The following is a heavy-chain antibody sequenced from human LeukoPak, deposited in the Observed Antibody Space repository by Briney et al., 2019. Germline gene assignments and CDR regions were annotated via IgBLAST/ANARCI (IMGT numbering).Heavy chain of an antibody. V-gene: IGHV4-39*01. CDR2: IYYSGST. CDR3: ARRDGSGWYYNWFDP. CDR1: GGSISSSSYY. J-gene: IGHJ5*02. D-gene: IGHD6-19*01. Sequence: PSETLSLTCTVSGGSISSSSYYWGWIRQPPGKGLEWIGSIYYSGSTYYNPSLKSRVTISVDTSKNQFSLKLSSVTAADTAVYYCARRDGSGWYYNWFDPWGQGTLVTVSS.